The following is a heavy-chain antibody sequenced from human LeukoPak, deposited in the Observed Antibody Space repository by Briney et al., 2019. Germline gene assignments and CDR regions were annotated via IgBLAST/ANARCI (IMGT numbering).Heavy chain of an antibody. Sequence: GGSLRLSCAVSGLKFSDAWMSWVRQAPGEGLEWVGRIKSKRGGGTTEFAAPVNGRFTISRDDSKNMVYLEMNSLKTEDTAVYYCTHESQFAWLFFFFDFWGQGTRVTVSS. CDR1: GLKFSDAW. V-gene: IGHV3-15*01. J-gene: IGHJ4*02. CDR2: IKSKRGGGTT. CDR3: THESQFAWLFFFFDF. D-gene: IGHD3-9*01.